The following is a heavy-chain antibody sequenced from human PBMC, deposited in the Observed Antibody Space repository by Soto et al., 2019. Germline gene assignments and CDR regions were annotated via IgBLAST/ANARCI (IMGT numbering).Heavy chain of an antibody. V-gene: IGHV1-8*01. CDR1: GYTFTGYD. Sequence: QVPLVQSGAEVKKPGASVKVSCKTSGYTFTGYDINWVRQATGQGLEWMGWMNPTSGDTGYAQKFQCMVTMTRNTSFHTAYMDLSRLRPDDTAVSYCARGRFPRQVARGVRNGFDPWGQGTPVTVSA. D-gene: IGHD3-10*01. CDR2: MNPTSGDT. CDR3: ARGRFPRQVARGVRNGFDP. J-gene: IGHJ5*02.